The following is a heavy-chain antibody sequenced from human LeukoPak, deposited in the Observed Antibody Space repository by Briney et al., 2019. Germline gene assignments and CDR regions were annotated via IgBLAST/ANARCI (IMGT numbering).Heavy chain of an antibody. CDR1: GYTFTSYY. CDR3: ARGTTMVRGVIIKDY. D-gene: IGHD3-10*01. CDR2: INPSGGST. J-gene: IGHJ4*02. Sequence: GASVKVSCKASGYTFTSYYMHWVRQAPGQGLEWMGIINPSGGSTSYAQKFQGRVTMTRDTSTSTVYMELSSLRSEDTAVYYCARGTTMVRGVIIKDYWGQGTLVTVSS. V-gene: IGHV1-46*03.